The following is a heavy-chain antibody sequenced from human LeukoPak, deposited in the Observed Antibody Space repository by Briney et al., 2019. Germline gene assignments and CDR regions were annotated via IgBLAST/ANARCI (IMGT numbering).Heavy chain of an antibody. Sequence: GGSLRLSCAASGFTFSDYWMHWVRQAPGKGLVWVSRIKSDGSTTNYADSVKGRFTISRDNSKNTLYLQMSSLRAEDTAMYYCARFSSGSFDYWGQGTLVTVSS. D-gene: IGHD1-26*01. CDR3: ARFSSGSFDY. V-gene: IGHV3-74*01. J-gene: IGHJ4*02. CDR2: IKSDGSTT. CDR1: GFTFSDYW.